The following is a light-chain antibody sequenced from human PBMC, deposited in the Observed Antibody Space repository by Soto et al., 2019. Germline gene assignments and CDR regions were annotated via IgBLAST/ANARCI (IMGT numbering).Light chain of an antibody. Sequence: QSVLTQPASVSGSPGQSITISCTGTSSDVGNYNLVSWYQPHPGKAPKLMIYEGSKRPSGVSNRFSGSKSGNTASLTISILQAEDEADYYCCSYAGSSTYVFGTGTKLTVL. CDR2: EGS. CDR1: SSDVGNYNL. J-gene: IGLJ1*01. V-gene: IGLV2-23*01. CDR3: CSYAGSSTYV.